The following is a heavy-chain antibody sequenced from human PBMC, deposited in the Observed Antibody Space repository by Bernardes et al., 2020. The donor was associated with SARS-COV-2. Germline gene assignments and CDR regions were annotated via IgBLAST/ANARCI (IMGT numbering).Heavy chain of an antibody. V-gene: IGHV3-23*01. Sequence: GGSLRLSCAASGFTFSSYAMSWVRQATGKGLEWVSAISCSGGSTYYADSVKGRFTISRDNSKNTLYLQMNSLRAEDTAVYYCASRWLVATQDWGQGTLVTVSS. CDR2: ISCSGGST. CDR1: GFTFSSYA. J-gene: IGHJ4*02. CDR3: ASRWLVATQD. D-gene: IGHD5-12*01.